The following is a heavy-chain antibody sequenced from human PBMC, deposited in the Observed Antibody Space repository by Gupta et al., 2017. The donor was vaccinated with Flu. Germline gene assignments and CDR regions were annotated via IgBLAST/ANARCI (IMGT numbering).Heavy chain of an antibody. CDR1: GVTPSDCH. Sequence: VQLVESGGDLVQPGGSRRLSGAASGVTPSDCHMSWVRQAPGRGLEWLSYIGSGGNTDYAESVRGRFTISRDNAKNTLYLQMNNLRDEDTAVYYCARDFDWAFQHWGQGILVTVSS. CDR2: IGSGGNT. V-gene: IGHV3-11*06. J-gene: IGHJ1*01. D-gene: IGHD3-9*01. CDR3: ARDFDWAFQH.